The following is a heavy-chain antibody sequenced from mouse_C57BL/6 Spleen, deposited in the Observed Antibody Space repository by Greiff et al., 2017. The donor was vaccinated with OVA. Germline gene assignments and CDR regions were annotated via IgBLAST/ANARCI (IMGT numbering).Heavy chain of an antibody. V-gene: IGHV1-15*01. CDR2: IDPETGGT. J-gene: IGHJ3*01. Sequence: VKLQESGAELVRPGASVTLSCKASGYTFTDYEMHWVKQTPVHGLEWIGAIDPETGGTAYNQKFKGKAILTADKSSSTAYMELRSLTSEDSAVYYCTREAGPFAYWGQGTLVTVSA. CDR1: GYTFTDYE. D-gene: IGHD3-3*01. CDR3: TREAGPFAY.